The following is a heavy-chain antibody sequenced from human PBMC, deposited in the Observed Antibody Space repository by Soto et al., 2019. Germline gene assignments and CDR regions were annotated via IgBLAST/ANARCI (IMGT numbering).Heavy chain of an antibody. CDR2: IYHSGST. CDR1: CGSISSGGYS. Sequence: SETLSLTCAVSCGSISSGGYSWSWIRQPPGKGLEWIGYIYHSGSTYYNPSLKSRVTISVDRSKNQFSLKLGSVTAADTAVYYCARGYGSGSYPFDYWGQGTLVTVSS. CDR3: ARGYGSGSYPFDY. D-gene: IGHD3-10*01. V-gene: IGHV4-30-2*01. J-gene: IGHJ4*02.